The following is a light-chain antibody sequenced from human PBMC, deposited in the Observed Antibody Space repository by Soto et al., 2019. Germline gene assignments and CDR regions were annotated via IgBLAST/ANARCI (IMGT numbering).Light chain of an antibody. Sequence: SYELTQPPSVSVSPGQTASITCSGDKLGDKYASWYQQKPGQSPVLVIYQDTERPSGILARFSGSNSGNTATLTISGTQALDEAAYYCQTWDGSTVDFGAGTKLTVL. CDR1: KLGDKY. J-gene: IGLJ2*01. CDR2: QDT. CDR3: QTWDGSTVD. V-gene: IGLV3-1*01.